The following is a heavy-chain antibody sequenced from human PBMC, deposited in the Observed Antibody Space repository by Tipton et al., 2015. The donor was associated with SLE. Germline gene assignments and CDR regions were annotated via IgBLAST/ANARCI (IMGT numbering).Heavy chain of an antibody. CDR2: IYTSGST. V-gene: IGHV4-61*02. CDR1: GVSISSGSYY. Sequence: TLSLTCTVSGVSISSGSYYWSWIRQPAGKGLEWIGRIYTSGSTNYNPSLKSRVTISVDTSKNQFSLKLSSVTAADTAVYYCAARTGDVLYYYYMDVWGKGTTVTVSS. J-gene: IGHJ6*03. CDR3: AARTGDVLYYYYMDV. D-gene: IGHD7-27*01.